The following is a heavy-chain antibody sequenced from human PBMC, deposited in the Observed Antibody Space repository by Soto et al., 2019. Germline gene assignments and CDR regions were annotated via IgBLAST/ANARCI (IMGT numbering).Heavy chain of an antibody. J-gene: IGHJ6*02. CDR2: INHSGST. D-gene: IGHD2-2*02. Sequence: PSETLSLTCAVYGGSFSGYYWSWIRQPPGKGLEWIGEINHSGSTNYNPFLKSRVTISVDTSKNQFSLKLSSVTAADTAVYYCARGRPRYCSSTSCYRDYYYYYGMDVWGQGTTVTVSS. CDR3: ARGRPRYCSSTSCYRDYYYYYGMDV. CDR1: GGSFSGYY. V-gene: IGHV4-34*01.